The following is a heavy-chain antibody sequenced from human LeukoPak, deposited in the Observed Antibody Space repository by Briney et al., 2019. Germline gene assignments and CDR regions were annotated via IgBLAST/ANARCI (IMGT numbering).Heavy chain of an antibody. CDR3: VAVDSSSWGLFDY. CDR1: GFTFSSYT. Sequence: PGGSLRLSCAGTGFTFSSYTMTWVRQAPGKGLEWVSVISGDSDSTYYADSVKGRFTISRDNSKNTLYLQMNSLRAEDTAVYYCVAVDSSSWGLFDYWGQGTLVTVSS. D-gene: IGHD6-13*01. J-gene: IGHJ4*02. CDR2: ISGDSDST. V-gene: IGHV3-23*01.